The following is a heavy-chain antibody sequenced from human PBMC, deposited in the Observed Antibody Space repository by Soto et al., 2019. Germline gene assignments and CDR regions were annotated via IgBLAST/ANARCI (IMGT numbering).Heavy chain of an antibody. D-gene: IGHD3-22*01. CDR3: TRSGLRGVVITLFDY. CDR1: GFTFGDYA. V-gene: IGHV3-49*03. CDR2: IRSKAYGGTT. J-gene: IGHJ4*02. Sequence: PGGSLRLSCTASGFTFGDYAMSWFRQAPGKGLEWVGFIRSKAYGGTTEYAASVKGRFTISRDDSKSIAYLQMNSLKTEDTAVYYCTRSGLRGVVITLFDYWGQGTLVTVSS.